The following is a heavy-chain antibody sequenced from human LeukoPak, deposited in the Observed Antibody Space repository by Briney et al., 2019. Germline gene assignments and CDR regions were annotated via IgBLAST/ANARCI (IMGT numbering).Heavy chain of an antibody. J-gene: IGHJ4*02. Sequence: GGSLRLSCAASGFTFSSYAMHWVRQAPGKGLEYVSAISSNGGSTYYANSVKGRFTISRDNAKNSLYLQMNSLRAEDTAVYYCARAEMATITYPDYWGQGTPVTVSS. D-gene: IGHD5-24*01. V-gene: IGHV3-64*01. CDR2: ISSNGGST. CDR1: GFTFSSYA. CDR3: ARAEMATITYPDY.